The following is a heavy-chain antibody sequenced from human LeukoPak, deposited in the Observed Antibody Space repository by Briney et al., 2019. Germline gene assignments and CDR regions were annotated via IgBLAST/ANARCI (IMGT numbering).Heavy chain of an antibody. CDR3: AREKNGNDPFDY. Sequence: PSETLSLTCTVSGGSISSYYWSWIRQPPGKGLEWIGYIYYSGSTNYNPSLKSRVTISVDTSKNQFSLKVSSVTAADTAVYYCAREKNGNDPFDYWGQGTLVPVSS. CDR2: IYYSGST. V-gene: IGHV4-59*01. D-gene: IGHD4-23*01. J-gene: IGHJ4*02. CDR1: GGSISSYY.